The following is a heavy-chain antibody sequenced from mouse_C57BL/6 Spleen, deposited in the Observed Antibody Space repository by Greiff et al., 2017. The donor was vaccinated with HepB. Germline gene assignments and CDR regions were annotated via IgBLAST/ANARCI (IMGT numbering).Heavy chain of an antibody. Sequence: QVQLQQSGPELVKPGASVKISCKASGYAFSSSWMNWVKQRPGKGLEWIGRIYPGDGDTNYNGKFKGKATLTADKSSSTAYMQLSSLTSEDSAVYFCAIYYDYAMDYWGQGTSVTVSS. J-gene: IGHJ4*01. CDR2: IYPGDGDT. CDR3: AIYYDYAMDY. CDR1: GYAFSSSW. D-gene: IGHD2-4*01. V-gene: IGHV1-82*01.